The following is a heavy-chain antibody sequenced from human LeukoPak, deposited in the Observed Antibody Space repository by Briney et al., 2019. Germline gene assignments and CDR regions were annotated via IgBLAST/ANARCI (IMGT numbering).Heavy chain of an antibody. V-gene: IGHV3-53*01. Sequence: GGSLRLSCVGSGFTVSSSYMSWVRQAPGEGLEWVSVIHSAGTTYYADSVKGRFTISRDNAKNSLYLQMNSLRAEDTAVYSCARIKEYGFDIWGQGTMVTVSS. CDR3: ARIKEYGFDI. CDR1: GFTVSSSY. D-gene: IGHD3-10*01. CDR2: IHSAGTT. J-gene: IGHJ3*02.